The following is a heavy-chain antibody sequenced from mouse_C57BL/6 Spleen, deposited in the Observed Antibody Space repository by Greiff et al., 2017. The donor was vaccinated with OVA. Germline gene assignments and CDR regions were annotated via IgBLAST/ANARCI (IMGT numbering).Heavy chain of an antibody. CDR2: ISDGGSYT. D-gene: IGHD1-1*01. Sequence: EVHLVESGGGLVKPGGSLKLSCAASGFTFSSYAMSWVRQTPEKRLEWVATISDGGSYTYYPDNVKGRFTISRDNAKNNLYLQMSHLKSEDTAMYYCARDYYSAYYFDYWGQGTTLTVSS. V-gene: IGHV5-4*01. CDR3: ARDYYSAYYFDY. CDR1: GFTFSSYA. J-gene: IGHJ2*01.